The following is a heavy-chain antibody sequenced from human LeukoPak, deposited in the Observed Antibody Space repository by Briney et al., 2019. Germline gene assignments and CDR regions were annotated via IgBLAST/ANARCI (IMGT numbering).Heavy chain of an antibody. V-gene: IGHV3-21*01. J-gene: IGHJ4*02. CDR2: ISSSSSYI. CDR1: GFTFSSYS. D-gene: IGHD2-21*01. Sequence: GGSLRLSCAASGFTFSSYSMTWVRQAPGKGLEWVSSISSSSSYIYYADSVKGRFTISRDNAKNSLYLQMNSLRAEDTAVYYCARGLLPYRGPPTCLAYWGQGTLVTVSS. CDR3: ARGLLPYRGPPTCLAY.